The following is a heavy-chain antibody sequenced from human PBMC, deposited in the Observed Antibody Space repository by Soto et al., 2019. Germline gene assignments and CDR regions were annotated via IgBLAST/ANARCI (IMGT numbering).Heavy chain of an antibody. CDR1: GGSISGGGFS. Sequence: LSLTCAVSGGSISGGGFSWGWIRQPPGKGLEWIGYILHTGGTQYNPPLKSRVSMSVDKSKNQFSLHLTSVTAADTAVYYCARLQFGEGFDYWGQGALVTVSS. V-gene: IGHV4-30-2*01. CDR2: ILHTGGT. CDR3: ARLQFGEGFDY. J-gene: IGHJ4*02. D-gene: IGHD3-10*01.